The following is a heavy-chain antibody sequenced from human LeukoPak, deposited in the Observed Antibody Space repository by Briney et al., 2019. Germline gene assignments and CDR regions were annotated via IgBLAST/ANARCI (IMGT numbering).Heavy chain of an antibody. J-gene: IGHJ4*02. CDR2: VNLDGRST. Sequence: GGSLRLSCAASGFTFGSYWMHWVRQVPGKGLMWVARVNLDGRSTSYAESVKGRFTISRDNAKFTVYLQMNSLRAGDTAVYYCVRDVWGDRDGFFEYWGQGALVTVST. CDR1: GFTFGSYW. CDR3: VRDVWGDRDGFFEY. D-gene: IGHD5-24*01. V-gene: IGHV3-74*01.